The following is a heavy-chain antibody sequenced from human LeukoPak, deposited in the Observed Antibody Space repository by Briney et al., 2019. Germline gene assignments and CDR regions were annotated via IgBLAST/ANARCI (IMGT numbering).Heavy chain of an antibody. CDR2: IYYSGST. Sequence: SETLSLTCTVSGGSISSYYWSWIRQPAGKGLEWIGSIYYSGSTYYNPSLKSRVTISVDTSKNQFSLKLSSVTAADTAVYYCARDLVSVAGTMSNAFDIWGQGTMVTVSS. CDR1: GGSISSYY. V-gene: IGHV4-4*07. CDR3: ARDLVSVAGTMSNAFDI. J-gene: IGHJ3*02. D-gene: IGHD6-19*01.